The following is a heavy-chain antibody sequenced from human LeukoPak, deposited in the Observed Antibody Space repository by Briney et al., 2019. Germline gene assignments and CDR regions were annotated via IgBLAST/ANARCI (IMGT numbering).Heavy chain of an antibody. CDR1: GSSINSAYY. CDR3: ARDSGTTGEVKFDP. J-gene: IGHJ5*02. V-gene: IGHV4-38-2*02. CDR2: IYYSGST. Sequence: NPSETLSLTCTVSGSSINSAYYWGWIRQPPGKGLEWIGSIYYSGSTYYNPSLKSRVTISVDTSKNQFSLKLSSVTAADTAVYYCARDSGTTGEVKFDPWGQGTLVTVSS. D-gene: IGHD3-10*01.